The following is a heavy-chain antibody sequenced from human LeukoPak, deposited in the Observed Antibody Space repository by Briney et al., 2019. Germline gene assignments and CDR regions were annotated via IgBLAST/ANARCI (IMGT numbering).Heavy chain of an antibody. Sequence: SETLSLTCTVSGGSGDSVSSSTYYWGWIRQPPGKGLEWIGNIYYTGSTYYNPSLKSRVTMSVDTSKNQFSLKLSSVTAADTAVYYCARVRSSWYQFDYWGQGTLVTVSS. CDR3: ARVRSSWYQFDY. CDR2: IYYTGST. J-gene: IGHJ4*02. D-gene: IGHD6-13*01. CDR1: GGSGDSVSSSTYY. V-gene: IGHV4-39*01.